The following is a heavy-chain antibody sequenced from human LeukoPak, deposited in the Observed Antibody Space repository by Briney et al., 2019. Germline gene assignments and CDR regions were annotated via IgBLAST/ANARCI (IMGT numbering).Heavy chain of an antibody. CDR3: ARQGRRYDILTGYLTPRPFDY. Sequence: SETLSLTCTVSGGSISSSSYYWGWIRQPPGKGLEWIGSIYYSGSTYYNPSLKSRVTISVDTSKNQFSLKLSSVTAADTAVYYCARQGRRYDILTGYLTPRPFDYWGQGTLVTVSS. V-gene: IGHV4-39*01. J-gene: IGHJ4*02. CDR1: GGSISSSSYY. CDR2: IYYSGST. D-gene: IGHD3-9*01.